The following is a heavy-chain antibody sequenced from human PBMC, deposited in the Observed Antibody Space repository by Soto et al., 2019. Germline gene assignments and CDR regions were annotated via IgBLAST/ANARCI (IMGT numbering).Heavy chain of an antibody. D-gene: IGHD2-15*01. CDR3: AREDMGISKAFDI. J-gene: IGHJ3*02. CDR1: GGTFSSYA. Sequence: ASVKVSCKASGGTFSSYAISWVRQAPGQGLEWMGGIIPIFGTANYAQKFQGRVTITADESTSTAYMELSSLRSEDPAVYYCAREDMGISKAFDIWGQGTMVTVSS. CDR2: IIPIFGTA. V-gene: IGHV1-69*13.